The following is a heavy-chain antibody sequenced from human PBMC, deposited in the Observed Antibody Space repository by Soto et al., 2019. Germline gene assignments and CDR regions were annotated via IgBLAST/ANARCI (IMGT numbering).Heavy chain of an antibody. CDR3: ARAPDIFGGNWFDP. D-gene: IGHD3-3*02. V-gene: IGHV1-69*13. Sequence: SVKVSCKASGGTVSSYAISWVRQAPGQGLEWMGGIIPIFGTANYAQKFQGRVTITADESTSTAYMELSSLRSEDTAVYYCARAPDIFGGNWFDPWGQGPLVTVSS. CDR1: GGTVSSYA. J-gene: IGHJ5*02. CDR2: IIPIFGTA.